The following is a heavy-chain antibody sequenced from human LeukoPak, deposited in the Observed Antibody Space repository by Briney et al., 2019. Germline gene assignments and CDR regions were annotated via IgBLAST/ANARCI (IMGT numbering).Heavy chain of an antibody. D-gene: IGHD3-10*01. V-gene: IGHV3-30-3*01. J-gene: IGHJ4*02. Sequence: GRSLRLSCAASGFTFSGYAMHWVRPAPGKGLEWVAVISYDGSNEYYADSVKGRFTISRDNSKNTLYLQMNSLSVEDTAVYYCARVGYYASGPFSYFDYWGQGTLVTVSS. CDR1: GFTFSGYA. CDR2: ISYDGSNE. CDR3: ARVGYYASGPFSYFDY.